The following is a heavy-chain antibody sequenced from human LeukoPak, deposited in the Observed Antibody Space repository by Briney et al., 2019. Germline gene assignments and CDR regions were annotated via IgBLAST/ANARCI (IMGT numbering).Heavy chain of an antibody. Sequence: TGGSLRLSCAASGFSFSGYSMNWVRQAPGKGLEWVSYISSTSGTTIYYADSVKGRFTISRDNAKNSLYLQMNSLRAEDTAVYYCAKLRSGTYANFDYWGQGTLVTVSS. J-gene: IGHJ4*02. CDR3: AKLRSGTYANFDY. V-gene: IGHV3-48*01. CDR1: GFSFSGYS. D-gene: IGHD1-26*01. CDR2: ISSTSGTTI.